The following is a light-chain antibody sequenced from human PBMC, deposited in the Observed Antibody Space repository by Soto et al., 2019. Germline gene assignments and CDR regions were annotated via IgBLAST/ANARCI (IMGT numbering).Light chain of an antibody. CDR1: SGSVSTRHY. J-gene: IGLJ2*01. Sequence: QAVVTQEPSFSVSPGGTVTLTCGLNSGSVSTRHYPSWYQQTPGQAPRALIYSTNTRSSGVPDRFAGSILGSKAALTITGAQADDESEYHCVLYMGTGISVFVGGTQLTVL. CDR3: VLYMGTGISV. CDR2: STN. V-gene: IGLV8-61*01.